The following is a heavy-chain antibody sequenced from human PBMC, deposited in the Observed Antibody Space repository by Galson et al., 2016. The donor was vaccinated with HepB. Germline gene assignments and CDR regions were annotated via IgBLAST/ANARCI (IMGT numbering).Heavy chain of an antibody. CDR2: ISGSSEAX. D-gene: IGHD1-26*01. CDR3: ATRLRAPAN. V-gene: IGHV3-23*01. J-gene: IGHJ4*02. CDR1: GFTFSTYA. Sequence: RLSCAASGFTFSTYAMSWVRXAPGKGLEXVXGISGSSEAXYYADSVKSRFTISRDNSKNALYLQMNRLRAEDTAVYYCATRLRAPANWGQGAQVTVSS.